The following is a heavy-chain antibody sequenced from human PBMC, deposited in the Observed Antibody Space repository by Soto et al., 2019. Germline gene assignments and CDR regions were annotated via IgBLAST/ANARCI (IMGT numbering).Heavy chain of an antibody. CDR1: GLTFSNYA. CDR2: ISGSGDNT. V-gene: IGHV3-23*01. J-gene: IGHJ4*02. CDR3: AKAPAHRIAALFDY. Sequence: GGSLRLSCAASGLTFSNYAMHWVRQAPGKGLEWVSGISGSGDNTYYADSVKGRFTISRDNSKNTLYLQMNSLRAEDTAVYYCAKAPAHRIAALFDYWGQGTLVTVSS. D-gene: IGHD6-6*01.